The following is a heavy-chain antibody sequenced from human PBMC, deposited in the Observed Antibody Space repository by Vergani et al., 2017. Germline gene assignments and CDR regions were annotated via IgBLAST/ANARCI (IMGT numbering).Heavy chain of an antibody. CDR1: GDSISPYF. CDR3: ARGGWLVPDV. V-gene: IGHV4-59*01. J-gene: IGHJ4*02. Sequence: QVQLHESGPGLVKPSETLSLTCTVSGDSISPYFWTWIRQPPGQGLEWIGYISYSGDTNCAPSLKSRVSISLDTSKNQFSLQVNSVTPSDTAVYYCARGGWLVPDVWGQETLVTVSS. D-gene: IGHD2-21*02. CDR2: ISYSGDT.